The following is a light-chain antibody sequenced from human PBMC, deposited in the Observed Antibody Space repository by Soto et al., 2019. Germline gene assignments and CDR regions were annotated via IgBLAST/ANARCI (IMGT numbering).Light chain of an antibody. V-gene: IGKV3-20*01. J-gene: IGKJ1*01. CDR1: QSVSISY. Sequence: EIVMTQSPGTLSLSPGERATLSCRASQSVSISYLAWYQQRPGQAPRLLIFGTSNRATGTPDRFSGSGSGTDFTLTISRLEPEDSAVYYCHQYGSLPQTFGQGPRWIS. CDR2: GTS. CDR3: HQYGSLPQT.